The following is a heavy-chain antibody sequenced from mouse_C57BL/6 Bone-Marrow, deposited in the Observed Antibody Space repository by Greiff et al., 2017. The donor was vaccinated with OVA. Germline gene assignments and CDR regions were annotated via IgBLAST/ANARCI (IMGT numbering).Heavy chain of an antibody. CDR3: ARGDGRDFDY. CDR2: IDPSDSYT. CDR1: GYTFTSYW. J-gene: IGHJ2*01. D-gene: IGHD1-1*01. V-gene: IGHV1-69*01. Sequence: VQLQQPGAELVMPGASVKLSCKASGYTFTSYWMHWVKQRPGQGLEWIGEIDPSDSYTNYTQKFKGKSTLTVDKSSSTAYMQLSSLTSEDSAVYYCARGDGRDFDYWGQGTTLTVSS.